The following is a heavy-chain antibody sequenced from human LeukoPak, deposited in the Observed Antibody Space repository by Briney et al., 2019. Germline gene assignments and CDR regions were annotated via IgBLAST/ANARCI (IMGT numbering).Heavy chain of an antibody. CDR1: GGSISSSSDY. CDR3: ARDKSLWSGFLS. V-gene: IGHV4-39*07. Sequence: PSETLCLTCTVSGGSISSSSDYWGWVRQPPGKGLGWVGSIYYSGSTYYNPSLKSRVTISVDTSKNQFSLKLSSVTAADTAVYYCARDKSLWSGFLSWGQGTLVTVSS. J-gene: IGHJ5*02. CDR2: IYYSGST. D-gene: IGHD3-3*01.